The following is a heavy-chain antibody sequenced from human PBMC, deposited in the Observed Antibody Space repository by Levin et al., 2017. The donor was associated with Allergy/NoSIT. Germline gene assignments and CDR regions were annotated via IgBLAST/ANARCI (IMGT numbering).Heavy chain of an antibody. CDR2: IIPILGIA. Sequence: KISCKASGGTFSSYTISWVRQAPGQGLEWMGRIIPILGIANYAQKFQGRVTITADKSTSTAYMELSSLRSEDTAVYYCARRRGFYSSGWEFDYWGQGTLVTVSS. V-gene: IGHV1-69*02. CDR1: GGTFSSYT. CDR3: ARRRGFYSSGWEFDY. J-gene: IGHJ4*02. D-gene: IGHD6-19*01.